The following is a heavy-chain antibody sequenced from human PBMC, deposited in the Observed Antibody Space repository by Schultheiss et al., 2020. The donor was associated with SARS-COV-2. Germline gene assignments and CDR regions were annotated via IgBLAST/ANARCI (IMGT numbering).Heavy chain of an antibody. CDR1: GGSISSGGYY. D-gene: IGHD2-2*01. CDR2: ISHSGRP. J-gene: IGHJ4*02. V-gene: IGHV4-61*08. CDR3: ARDHWDIVVVPAAIDYFDY. Sequence: SETLSLTCTVSGGSISSGGYYWSWIRQHPGKGLEWIGYISHSGRPDYNPSLKSRVTISLDTSKNQFSLKVSSVTAADTAVYYCARDHWDIVVVPAAIDYFDYWGQGTLVTVSS.